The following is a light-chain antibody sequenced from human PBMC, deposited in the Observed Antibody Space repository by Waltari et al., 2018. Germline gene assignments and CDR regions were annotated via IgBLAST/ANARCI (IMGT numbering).Light chain of an antibody. V-gene: IGKV2-30*02. Sequence: DVVMTQSPLSLPVTLGQPATISCRTSQSLVHSDGKTYLNWFHQRPGQSPRSLIYKVFDRVSGVPDRFSGSGSGNDFTLKISRVEDEDVGTYYCMQATQWPLTFGQGTKVEIK. CDR3: MQATQWPLT. CDR2: KVF. CDR1: QSLVHSDGKTY. J-gene: IGKJ1*01.